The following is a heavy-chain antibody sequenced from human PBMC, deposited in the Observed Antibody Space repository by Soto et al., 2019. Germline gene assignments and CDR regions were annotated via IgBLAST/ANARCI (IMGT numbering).Heavy chain of an antibody. D-gene: IGHD5-12*01. V-gene: IGHV3-30*18. J-gene: IGHJ4*02. Sequence: GGSLRLSCVASGFSFSTSGMHWVRQAPGKGLEWVAVVSYDRSTKFYADSVKGRFTISSDDSKNALYLQMNSLRAEDTAVYYCAKKAGYSGYDPFDYWGQGTLVTVSS. CDR3: AKKAGYSGYDPFDY. CDR2: VSYDRSTK. CDR1: GFSFSTSG.